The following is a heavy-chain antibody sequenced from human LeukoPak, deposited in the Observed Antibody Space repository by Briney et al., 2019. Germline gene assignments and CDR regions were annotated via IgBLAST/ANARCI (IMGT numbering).Heavy chain of an antibody. J-gene: IGHJ3*02. CDR2: ISWNSGSI. CDR1: GFTFDDYA. V-gene: IGHV3-9*01. Sequence: GRSLRLSCAASGFTFDDYAMHWVRQAPGKGLEWVSGISWNSGSIGYADSVKGQFTISRDNAKNSLYLQMNSLRAEDTALYYCAKDYIVGATSAFDIWGQGTMVTVSS. CDR3: AKDYIVGATSAFDI. D-gene: IGHD1-26*01.